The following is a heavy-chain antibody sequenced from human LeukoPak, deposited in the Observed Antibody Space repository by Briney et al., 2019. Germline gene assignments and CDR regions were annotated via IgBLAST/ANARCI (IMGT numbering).Heavy chain of an antibody. CDR2: IYYSGST. CDR1: GGSISSGDYY. V-gene: IGHV4-30-4*01. D-gene: IGHD3-10*01. CDR3: ARGDDYYGSVYGMDV. Sequence: SQTLSLTCTVSGGSISSGDYYWSWIRQPPGKGLEWIGYIYYSGSTYYNPSLKSRVTISVDTSKNQFSLKLSSVSAADTAVYYCARGDDYYGSVYGMDVWDKGTTVTVSS. J-gene: IGHJ6*04.